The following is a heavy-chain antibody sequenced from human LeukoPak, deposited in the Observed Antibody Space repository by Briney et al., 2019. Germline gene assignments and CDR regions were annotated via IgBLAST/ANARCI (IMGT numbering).Heavy chain of an antibody. J-gene: IGHJ4*02. D-gene: IGHD3-22*01. V-gene: IGHV1-18*01. CDR1: GYTFSTYG. Sequence: GASVKVSCKASGYTFSTYGLTWVRQAPGQGLEWMGWISAYNGNTDYAQNLQGRVTMSTDTYTSTAYMELRSLRSDDTAVYYCARGLPQGVVAISTGSLDYWGQGTLVIVSS. CDR2: ISAYNGNT. CDR3: ARGLPQGVVAISTGSLDY.